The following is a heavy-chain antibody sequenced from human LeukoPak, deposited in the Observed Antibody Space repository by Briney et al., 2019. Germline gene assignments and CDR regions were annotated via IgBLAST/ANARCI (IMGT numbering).Heavy chain of an antibody. V-gene: IGHV3-48*01. D-gene: IGHD6-13*01. Sequence: GGSLRLSCAASGFTFTTYAMNWVRRAPGKGLEWVSYISSSSSTIYYTDSVKGRFTISRDNSKNTLYLQMHSLRVEDTAVYYCVKDYSTIAAAANPLFDYWGQGALVTVSS. J-gene: IGHJ4*02. CDR2: ISSSSSTI. CDR3: VKDYSTIAAAANPLFDY. CDR1: GFTFTTYA.